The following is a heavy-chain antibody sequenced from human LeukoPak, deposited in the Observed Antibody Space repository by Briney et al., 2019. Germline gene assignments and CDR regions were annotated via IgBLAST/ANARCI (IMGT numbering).Heavy chain of an antibody. J-gene: IGHJ4*02. CDR3: AMITMVRGVIITVPRPQTHSDY. D-gene: IGHD3-10*01. V-gene: IGHV1-2*06. CDR2: INPNSGGT. CDR1: GYTFTGYY. Sequence: ASVKVSCKASGYTFTGYYMLWVRQAPGQGLEWMGRINPNSGGTNYAQKFQGRANMTRDTSISTAYMELSRLRSDDTAVYYCAMITMVRGVIITVPRPQTHSDYWGQGTLVTVSS.